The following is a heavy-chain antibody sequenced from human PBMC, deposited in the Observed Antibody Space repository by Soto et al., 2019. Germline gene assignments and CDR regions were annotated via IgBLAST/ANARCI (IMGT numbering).Heavy chain of an antibody. CDR3: TRHPALIWWYEY. D-gene: IGHD2-15*01. Sequence: GASPRLSCAASGFTCSKYCKHWVRQAPGKGLVWVSRINSDGSSTMYRDSVKGRFTIFRDNAKNTLFLQRNSLRAEDTGVYSCTRHPALIWWYEYWGQGTLVGVSS. CDR1: GFTCSKYC. V-gene: IGHV3-74*03. CDR2: INSDGSST. J-gene: IGHJ4*02.